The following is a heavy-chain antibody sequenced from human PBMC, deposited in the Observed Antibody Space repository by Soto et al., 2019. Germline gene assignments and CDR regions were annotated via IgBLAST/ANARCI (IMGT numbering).Heavy chain of an antibody. CDR2: IIPIFGTA. V-gene: IGHV1-69*13. CDR1: GGTFSSYA. J-gene: IGHJ4*02. D-gene: IGHD3-22*01. CDR3: ARDRLVYYYDSSGYFDY. Sequence: SVKVSCKASGGTFSSYAISWVRQAPGQGLEWMGGIIPIFGTANYAQKFQGRVTITADESTSTAYMELSSLRSEDTAVYYCARDRLVYYYDSSGYFDYWGQGTLVTVSS.